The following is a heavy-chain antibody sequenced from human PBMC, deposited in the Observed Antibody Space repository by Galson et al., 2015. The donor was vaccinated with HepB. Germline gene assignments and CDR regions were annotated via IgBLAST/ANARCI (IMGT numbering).Heavy chain of an antibody. CDR1: GFTFSDHY. CDR3: ATGVLWNAFDI. Sequence: SLRLSCAASGFTFSDHYMDWVRQAPGKGLEWVGRTRNKANSYTTEYAASVKGRFTISRDDSKNSLYLQMNSLKTEDTAVYYCATGVLWNAFDIWGQGTMVTVSS. V-gene: IGHV3-72*01. J-gene: IGHJ3*02. CDR2: TRNKANSYTT. D-gene: IGHD3-10*01.